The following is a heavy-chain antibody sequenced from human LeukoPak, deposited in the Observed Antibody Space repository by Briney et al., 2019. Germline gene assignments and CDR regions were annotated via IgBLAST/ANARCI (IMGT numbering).Heavy chain of an antibody. CDR3: ARDWGQFPPGYFDY. CDR2: IYYSGST. D-gene: IGHD3-16*01. CDR1: GGSISSYY. Sequence: SETLSLTCTVSGGSISSYYWGWIRQPPGKGLEWIGSIYYSGSTYYNPSLKSRVTISVDTSKNQFSLKLSSVTAADTAVYYCARDWGQFPPGYFDYWGQGTLVTVSS. J-gene: IGHJ4*02. V-gene: IGHV4-39*07.